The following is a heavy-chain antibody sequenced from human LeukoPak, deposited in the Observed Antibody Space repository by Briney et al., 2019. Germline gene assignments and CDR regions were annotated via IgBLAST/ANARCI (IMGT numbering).Heavy chain of an antibody. CDR1: GFTFSTYW. CDR2: IKQDGSEK. Sequence: PGGSLRLSCAASGFTFSTYWMSWVRQAPGKGLEWVANIKQDGSEKYYVDSVKGRFTISRDNAKNSLYLQMNSLRAEDTATYYYARDSAGNDYWGQGTLVTVSS. CDR3: ARDSAGNDY. D-gene: IGHD6-13*01. V-gene: IGHV3-7*01. J-gene: IGHJ4*02.